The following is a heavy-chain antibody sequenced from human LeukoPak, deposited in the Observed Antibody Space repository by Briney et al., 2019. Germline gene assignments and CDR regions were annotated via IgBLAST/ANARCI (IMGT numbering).Heavy chain of an antibody. Sequence: GASVKVPCKASGGTFSSYAISWVRQAPGQGLEWMGGISPIFGTANYAQKFQGRVTITADESTSTAYMELSSLRSEDTAVYYCARFSAGVVVSKRLPYGMDVWGQGTTVTVSS. V-gene: IGHV1-69*13. CDR2: ISPIFGTA. CDR3: ARFSAGVVVSKRLPYGMDV. CDR1: GGTFSSYA. J-gene: IGHJ6*02. D-gene: IGHD3-22*01.